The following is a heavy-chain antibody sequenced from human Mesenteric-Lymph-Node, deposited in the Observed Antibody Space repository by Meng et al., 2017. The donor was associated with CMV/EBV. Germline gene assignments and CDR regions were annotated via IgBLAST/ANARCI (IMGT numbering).Heavy chain of an antibody. CDR2: IIPILGIA. J-gene: IGHJ5*02. CDR1: GGTFSSYT. V-gene: IGHV1-69*02. D-gene: IGHD6-13*01. Sequence: QVQLVQSGAAVKKPGSSVKVSCKASGGTFSSYTISWVRQAPGQGLEWMGRIIPILGIANYAQKFQGRVTITADKSTSTAYMELSSLRSEDTAVYYCAGGIAAAGSRWFVPWGQGTLVTVSS. CDR3: AGGIAAAGSRWFVP.